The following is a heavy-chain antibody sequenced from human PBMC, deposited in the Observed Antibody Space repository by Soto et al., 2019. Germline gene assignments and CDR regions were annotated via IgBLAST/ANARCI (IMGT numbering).Heavy chain of an antibody. Sequence: SETLSLTCTVSGGSISSSSYYWGWIRQPPGKGLEWIGSIYYSGSTYYNPSLKSRVTISVDTSKNQFSLKLSSVTAADTAVYYCARHEPHIAAAGTFDYWGQGTLVTVSS. V-gene: IGHV4-39*01. J-gene: IGHJ4*02. CDR3: ARHEPHIAAAGTFDY. CDR2: IYYSGST. D-gene: IGHD6-13*01. CDR1: GGSISSSSYY.